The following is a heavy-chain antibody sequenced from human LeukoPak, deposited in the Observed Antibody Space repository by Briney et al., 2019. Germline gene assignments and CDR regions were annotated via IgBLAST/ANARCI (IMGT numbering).Heavy chain of an antibody. CDR3: ARSLSYYFDSSGYYYY. CDR2: ISSSGSTI. J-gene: IGHJ4*02. Sequence: PGGSLRLSCAASGFTFSDYYMGWIRQAPGKGLEWVSYISSSGSTIYYADSVKGRFTISRDNAKNSLYLQMNSLRAEDTAVYYCARSLSYYFDSSGYYYYWGQGTLVTVSS. V-gene: IGHV3-11*01. D-gene: IGHD3-22*01. CDR1: GFTFSDYY.